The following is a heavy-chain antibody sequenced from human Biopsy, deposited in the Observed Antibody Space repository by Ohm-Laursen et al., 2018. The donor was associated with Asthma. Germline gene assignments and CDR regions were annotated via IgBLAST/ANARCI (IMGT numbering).Heavy chain of an antibody. CDR3: ARDIVATMIGYYYYGMDV. D-gene: IGHD5-12*01. Sequence: SLRLSCAAPGFTSSSYGMHWVRQAPGKGLEWVAVIWYDGGNKYYADSVKGRFIISRDNSKNTLYLQMNSLRAEDTAVYYCARDIVATMIGYYYYGMDVWGQGTTVTVSS. CDR1: GFTSSSYG. J-gene: IGHJ6*02. CDR2: IWYDGGNK. V-gene: IGHV3-33*01.